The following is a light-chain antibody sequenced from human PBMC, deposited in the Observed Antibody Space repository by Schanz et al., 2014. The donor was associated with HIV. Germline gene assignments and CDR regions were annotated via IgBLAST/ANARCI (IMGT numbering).Light chain of an antibody. Sequence: QSVLTQPPSVSGAPGQRITISCTGSSSNIGAGYYVHWYQQFPGTAPKLLIYENNHRPSGVPDRISGSRSATSASLAISGLQSEDEADYYCATWDDSLNAWVFGGGTKLTVL. V-gene: IGLV1-40*01. CDR1: SSNIGAGYY. CDR3: ATWDDSLNAWV. CDR2: ENN. J-gene: IGLJ3*02.